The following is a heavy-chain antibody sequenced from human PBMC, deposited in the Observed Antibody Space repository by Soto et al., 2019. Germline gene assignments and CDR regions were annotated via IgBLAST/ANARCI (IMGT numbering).Heavy chain of an antibody. CDR3: ARDRGYSYGLGYFDY. V-gene: IGHV3-7*03. CDR1: GFTFSSYW. CDR2: IKQDGSEK. J-gene: IGHJ4*03. D-gene: IGHD5-18*01. Sequence: GGSLRLSCAASGFTFSSYWMSWVRQAPGKGLEWVANIKQDGSEKYYVDSVKGRFTISRDNAKNSLYLQMNSLRAEDPAGYYCARDRGYSYGLGYFDYWGQGTLVTVSS.